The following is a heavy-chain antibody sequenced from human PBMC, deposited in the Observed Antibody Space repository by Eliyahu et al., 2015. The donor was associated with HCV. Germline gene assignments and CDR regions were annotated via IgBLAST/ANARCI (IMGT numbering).Heavy chain of an antibody. Sequence: QVQLVESGGGLVKPGGSLRLSCAAXGFTFXDYYMXWXRQAPGKGLEGVSYISSSGSTIYYADSVKGRFTISRDNAKNSLYLQMNSLRAEDTAVYYCARDRTYCSGGSCYHYFDYWGQGTLVTVSS. J-gene: IGHJ4*02. V-gene: IGHV3-11*01. CDR2: ISSSGSTI. CDR1: GFTFXDYY. D-gene: IGHD2-15*01. CDR3: ARDRTYCSGGSCYHYFDY.